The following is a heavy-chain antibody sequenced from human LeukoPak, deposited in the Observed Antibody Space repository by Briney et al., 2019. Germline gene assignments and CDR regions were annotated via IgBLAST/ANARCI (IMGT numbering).Heavy chain of an antibody. CDR3: AAPLTVSSESFDY. CDR1: GFTFSNAW. Sequence: GGSLRLSCAASGFTFSNAWMNWVRQAPGKGLEWVGRIKSKTDGGTIEYAAPVKGRFTISRDVSKNTLFLQMSSLRTEDTAVYYCAAPLTVSSESFDYWGQGTLVSVSS. D-gene: IGHD4-17*01. V-gene: IGHV3-15*07. J-gene: IGHJ4*02. CDR2: IKSKTDGGTI.